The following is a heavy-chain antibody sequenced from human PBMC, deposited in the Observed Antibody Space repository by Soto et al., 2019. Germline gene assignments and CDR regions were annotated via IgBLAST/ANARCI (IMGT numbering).Heavy chain of an antibody. D-gene: IGHD6-13*01. J-gene: IGHJ6*02. CDR1: GFTFSSDW. V-gene: IGHV3-7*03. Sequence: WGSLRLSCAASGFTFSSDWITLVRQSPGKGLEWVANIKEDGSEKYYVDSVKGRFTISRDNAEKSLYLQMNSLRAEDTAVYYCARGIQQLDSWGQGTTVTVSS. CDR3: ARGIQQLDS. CDR2: IKEDGSEK.